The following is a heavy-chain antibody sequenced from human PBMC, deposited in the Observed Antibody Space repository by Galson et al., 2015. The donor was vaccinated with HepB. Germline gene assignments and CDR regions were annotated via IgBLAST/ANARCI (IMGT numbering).Heavy chain of an antibody. CDR1: GFTFSSYG. CDR3: AGDRYPTGYSSGWGPYNWFDP. J-gene: IGHJ5*02. CDR2: IWYDGSNK. D-gene: IGHD6-19*01. V-gene: IGHV3-33*01. Sequence: SLRLSCAASGFTFSSYGMHWVRQAPGKGPEWVAVIWYDGSNKYYADSVKGRFTISRDNSKNTLYLQMNSLRAEGTAVYYCAGDRYPTGYSSGWGPYNWFDPLGPGTLVTVSS.